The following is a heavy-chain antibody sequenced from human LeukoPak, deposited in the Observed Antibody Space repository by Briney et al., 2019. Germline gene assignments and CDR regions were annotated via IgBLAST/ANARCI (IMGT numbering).Heavy chain of an antibody. CDR1: GFTFRSYA. CDR2: ISYDGSNK. J-gene: IGHJ3*02. CDR3: ARWGYCSSTSCFEFHDFFDI. D-gene: IGHD2-2*01. Sequence: PGGSQRLFCAASGFTFRSYAMHWVRQARGKGREWGAVISYDGSNKYYADSVKGRFTIPRHNSKNTLYLQMNSLRAEDTAVYYWARWGYCSSTSCFEFHDFFDIWGQGTMVTVSS. V-gene: IGHV3-30-3*01.